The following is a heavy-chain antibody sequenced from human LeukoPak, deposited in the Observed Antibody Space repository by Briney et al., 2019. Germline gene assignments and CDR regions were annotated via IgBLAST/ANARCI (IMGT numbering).Heavy chain of an antibody. D-gene: IGHD3-10*01. V-gene: IGHV5-51*01. Sequence: GESLKISCQGSGYSFTSYWIGWVRQLPGKGLEWMGIIYPGDSDTRYSPSFQGQVTISADKSISTAYLQWSSLKASDTAMYYCARRVRGVNRPFDYWGQGTLVTVSS. CDR1: GYSFTSYW. CDR2: IYPGDSDT. CDR3: ARRVRGVNRPFDY. J-gene: IGHJ4*02.